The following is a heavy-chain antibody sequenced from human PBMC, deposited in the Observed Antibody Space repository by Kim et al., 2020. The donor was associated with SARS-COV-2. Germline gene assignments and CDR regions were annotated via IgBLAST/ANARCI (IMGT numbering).Heavy chain of an antibody. V-gene: IGHV4-39*01. J-gene: IGHJ5*02. CDR2: ISYTGSI. D-gene: IGHD3-22*01. Sequence: SETLSLTFVVSGGSISSDSSYWAWIRQPPGKGLEWIGSISYTGSIHYNPSLESRITMSVDTSGSKISLKLSSVTAADTAVYYCARHTPYYFDTAGYGQPHFDPWGQGTLVTVSS. CDR3: ARHTPYYFDTAGYGQPHFDP. CDR1: GGSISSDSSY.